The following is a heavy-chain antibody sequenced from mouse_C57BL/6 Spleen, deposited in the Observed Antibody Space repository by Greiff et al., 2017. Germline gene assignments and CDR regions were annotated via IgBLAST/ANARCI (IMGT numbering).Heavy chain of an antibody. CDR1: GYTFTDYE. Sequence: LQESGAELVRPGASVTLSCKASGYTFTDYEMHWVKQTPVHGLEWIGAIDPETGGTAYNQKFKGKAILTADKSSSTAYMELRSLTSEDSAVYYCTRNCYWYFDVWGTGTTVTVSS. J-gene: IGHJ1*03. CDR2: IDPETGGT. CDR3: TRNCYWYFDV. V-gene: IGHV1-15*01. D-gene: IGHD4-1*01.